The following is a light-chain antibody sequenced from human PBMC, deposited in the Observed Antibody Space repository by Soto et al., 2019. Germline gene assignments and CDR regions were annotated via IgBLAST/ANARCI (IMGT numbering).Light chain of an antibody. J-gene: IGKJ4*01. CDR1: QSVSSY. CDR2: DAS. Sequence: EIVLTQSPATLSLSPGERATRSCRASQSVSSYLAWYQQKPGQAPRLLIYDASNRATGIPARFSGSGSWTDFTLTISSLQPEDFAVYYCQQRSNWLTFGGGTKV. CDR3: QQRSNWLT. V-gene: IGKV3-11*01.